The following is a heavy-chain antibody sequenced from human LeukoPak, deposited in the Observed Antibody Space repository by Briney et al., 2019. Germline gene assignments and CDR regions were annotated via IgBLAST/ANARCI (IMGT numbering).Heavy chain of an antibody. D-gene: IGHD6-13*01. CDR1: GFTFISYA. J-gene: IGHJ4*02. Sequence: GGSLRLSCAASGFTFISYAMHWVRQAPGKGLEWVAVISYDGSNKYYADSVKGRFTISRDNSKNTLHLQMNSLRTEDTAVYYCARVKGGIAAAGNYFDYWGQGTLVTVSS. CDR2: ISYDGSNK. V-gene: IGHV3-30-3*01. CDR3: ARVKGGIAAAGNYFDY.